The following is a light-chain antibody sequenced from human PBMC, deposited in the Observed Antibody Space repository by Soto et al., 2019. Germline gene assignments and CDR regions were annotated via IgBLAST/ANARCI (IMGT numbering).Light chain of an antibody. V-gene: IGLV1-40*01. Sequence: QAVVTQPPSVSGAPGQRVTISCTGSSSNIGAGYDVHWYQQLPGTAPKLLIYSNNNRPSGVPDRFSGSKSGTSASLAITGLQAEDEADYYCQSFYSSLSGWVFGGGTKLTFL. J-gene: IGLJ3*02. CDR2: SNN. CDR3: QSFYSSLSGWV. CDR1: SSNIGAGYD.